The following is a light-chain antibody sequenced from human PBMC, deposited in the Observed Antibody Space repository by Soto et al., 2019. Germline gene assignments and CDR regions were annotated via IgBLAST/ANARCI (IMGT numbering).Light chain of an antibody. V-gene: IGKV3-11*01. CDR2: DAS. CDR3: QQRSNWPPIT. Sequence: VLRRSPTTQTLSPGERSTLSCISSQSFSSYLAWYQQKPGQAPRLLIYDASKRATGTPARFTGSGSGTDFTLTISSLEPEDFAVYYCQQRSNWPPITFGQRTRLAI. CDR1: QSFSSY. J-gene: IGKJ5*01.